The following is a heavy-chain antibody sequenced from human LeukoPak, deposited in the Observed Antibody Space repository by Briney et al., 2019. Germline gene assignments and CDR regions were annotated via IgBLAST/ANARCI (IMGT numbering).Heavy chain of an antibody. CDR1: GGSISIYY. CDR3: ARAVDTAMVWT. J-gene: IGHJ5*02. Sequence: PSETLSLTCTVSGGSISIYYWSWIRQPPGKGLEWIGYIYYSGSTNYNPSLKSRVTISVDTSKNQFSLKLSSVTAADTAVYYCARAVDTAMVWTWGQGTLVTVSS. CDR2: IYYSGST. D-gene: IGHD5-18*01. V-gene: IGHV4-59*01.